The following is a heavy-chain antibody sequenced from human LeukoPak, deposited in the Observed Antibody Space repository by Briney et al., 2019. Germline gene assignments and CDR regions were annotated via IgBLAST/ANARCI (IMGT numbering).Heavy chain of an antibody. CDR1: GYTFTSYA. CDR2: IIPIFGTA. CDR3: ASRSGSSGSWFDP. J-gene: IGHJ5*02. D-gene: IGHD3-10*01. Sequence: GASVKVSCKASGYTFTSYAMHWVRQAPGQRLEWMGGIIPIFGTANYAQKFQGRVTITADKSTSTACMELSSLRSEDTAVYYCASRSGSSGSWFDPWGQGTLVTVSS. V-gene: IGHV1-69*06.